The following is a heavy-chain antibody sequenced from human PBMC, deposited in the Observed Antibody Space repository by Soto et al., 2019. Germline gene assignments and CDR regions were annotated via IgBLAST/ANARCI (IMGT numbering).Heavy chain of an antibody. J-gene: IGHJ4*02. Sequence: ASVKVSCKASGYIFTAYSMHWVRQAPGQGLEWVGWFNPNSGDTIYAQKFQGRVTLTGDTSISTAYMELYSLTSDDAAVYYCAREASAVISLDYWGQGTLVTVSS. CDR2: FNPNSGDT. D-gene: IGHD6-19*01. CDR3: AREASAVISLDY. CDR1: GYIFTAYS. V-gene: IGHV1-2*02.